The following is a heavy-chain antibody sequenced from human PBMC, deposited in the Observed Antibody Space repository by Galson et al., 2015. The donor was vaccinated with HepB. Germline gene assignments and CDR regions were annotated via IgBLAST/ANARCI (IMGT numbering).Heavy chain of an antibody. V-gene: IGHV3-11*05. CDR1: GFTFSDYY. CDR3: TTASGDGSGSYYSPYFDY. Sequence: SLRLSCAASGFTFSDYYMSWIRQAPGKGLEWVSYISSSSSYTNYADSVKGRFTISRDDSKNTLYLQMNSLKTEDTAVYYCTTASGDGSGSYYSPYFDYWGQGTLVTVSS. J-gene: IGHJ4*02. D-gene: IGHD3-10*01. CDR2: ISSSSSYT.